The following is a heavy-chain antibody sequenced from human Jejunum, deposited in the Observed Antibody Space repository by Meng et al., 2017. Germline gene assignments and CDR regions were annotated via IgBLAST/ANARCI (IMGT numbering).Heavy chain of an antibody. Sequence: SEILSLTFSVSGYSVSSNYRWGWIRQPPGKGLEWIASISQRGNTFYNASLNSRATISVDTSKNQFSLKLDSATAADTAVYYCARVTSSYLGFAAFADWGQGTMVTVSS. CDR2: ISQRGNT. CDR3: ARVTSSYLGFAAFAD. V-gene: IGHV4-38-2*02. CDR1: GYSVSSNYR. D-gene: IGHD2-2*01. J-gene: IGHJ3*01.